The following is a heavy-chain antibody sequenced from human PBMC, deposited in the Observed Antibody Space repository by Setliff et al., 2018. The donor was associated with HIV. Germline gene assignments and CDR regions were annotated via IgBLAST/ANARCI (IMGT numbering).Heavy chain of an antibody. Sequence: SETLSLTCTLSDASYSGTNHYWGWIRQPPGKGLEWTGSIDDSGMTYHSPSLRSRVTSSVDPSKIQFSLKLSSVAAADTAVYYCVRQAFYYASGTYSHFYMAVWGKGIAVTVSS. J-gene: IGHJ6*03. CDR3: VRQAFYYASGTYSHFYMAV. CDR2: IDDSGMT. CDR1: DASYSGTNHY. D-gene: IGHD3-10*01. V-gene: IGHV4-39*01.